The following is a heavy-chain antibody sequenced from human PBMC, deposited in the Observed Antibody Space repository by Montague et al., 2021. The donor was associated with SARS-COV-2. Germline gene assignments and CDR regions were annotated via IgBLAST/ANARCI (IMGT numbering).Heavy chain of an antibody. Sequence: SETLSLTCAVYGGSFSGYYWSWIRQPPGKGLEWIGEINHSGSTNYNPSLKSRVTISVDTSKNQFSLKLSSVTAADTAVYYCARAVIYGGYAFAYFDFWGQGVLVTVSS. CDR3: ARAVIYGGYAFAYFDF. CDR2: INHSGST. CDR1: GGSFSGYY. V-gene: IGHV4-34*01. J-gene: IGHJ4*02. D-gene: IGHD5-12*01.